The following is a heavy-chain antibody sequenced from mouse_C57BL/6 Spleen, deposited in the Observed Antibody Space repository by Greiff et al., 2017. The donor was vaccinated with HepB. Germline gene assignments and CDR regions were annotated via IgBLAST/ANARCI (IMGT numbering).Heavy chain of an antibody. Sequence: VQLKQSGAELVKPGASVKISCKASGYAFSSYWMNWVKQRPGKGLEWIGQIYPGDGDTNYNGKFKGKATLTADKSSSTAYMQLSSLTSEDSAVYFCARPNWEGWYFDVWGTGTTVTVSS. CDR2: IYPGDGDT. D-gene: IGHD4-1*01. CDR3: ARPNWEGWYFDV. V-gene: IGHV1-80*01. J-gene: IGHJ1*03. CDR1: GYAFSSYW.